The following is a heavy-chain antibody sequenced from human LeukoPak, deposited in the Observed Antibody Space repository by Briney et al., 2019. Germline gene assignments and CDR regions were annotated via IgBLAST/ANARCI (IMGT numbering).Heavy chain of an antibody. CDR2: INWNGGST. J-gene: IGHJ4*02. V-gene: IGHV3-20*01. CDR1: GFTFDDYG. CDR3: ARGITMVRGVPSDY. D-gene: IGHD3-10*01. Sequence: GGSLRLSCAASGFTFDDYGMSWVRQAPGKGLEWVSGINWNGGSTGYAASVKGRFTISRDNANNSLYLQMNSLRAEDTALYHCARGITMVRGVPSDYWGQGTLVTVSP.